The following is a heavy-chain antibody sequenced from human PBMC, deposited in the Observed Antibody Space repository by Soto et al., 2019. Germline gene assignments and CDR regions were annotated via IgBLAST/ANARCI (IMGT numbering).Heavy chain of an antibody. CDR2: IPYHGNNQ. J-gene: IGHJ4*02. CDR3: AKDLALGFWSGNYYFAH. V-gene: IGHV3-30*18. CDR1: VFTFKNNG. Sequence: PGGSLRLSCAASVFTFKNNGMHWVRQAPGKGLEWVAIIPYHGNNQFYADSVKGRFTISRDNSNNTLYLEMNSLRPEDTAVYYCAKDLALGFWSGNYYFAHRGQGTLVTVSS. D-gene: IGHD3-3*01.